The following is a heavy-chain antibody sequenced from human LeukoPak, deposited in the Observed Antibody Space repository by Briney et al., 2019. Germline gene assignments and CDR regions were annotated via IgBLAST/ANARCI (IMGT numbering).Heavy chain of an antibody. D-gene: IGHD3-22*01. J-gene: IGHJ4*02. V-gene: IGHV1-69*05. Sequence: ASVKVSCKASGGSFSSYAFNWARQAPGQGLEWMGGIMPTFDTANYAQKFQGRVTITTDESTSTAYMEFSSLRSEDTAMYYCATFYSSGYYFLYWGQGTLVTVSS. CDR1: GGSFSSYA. CDR2: IMPTFDTA. CDR3: ATFYSSGYYFLY.